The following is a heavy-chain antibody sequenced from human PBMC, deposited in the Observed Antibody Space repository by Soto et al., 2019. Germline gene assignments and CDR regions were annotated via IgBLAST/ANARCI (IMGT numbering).Heavy chain of an antibody. J-gene: IGHJ5*02. CDR3: ARMATFGSLNWFVP. CDR2: MNPGSGDT. CDR1: GYSFTNND. V-gene: IGHV1-8*01. D-gene: IGHD3-16*01. Sequence: GASVKVSCKASGYSFTNNDVSWVRQATGQGLEWTGWMNPGSGDTGYAQKFQGRVTMTRDISIATAYMELSSLRSDDTAIYYCARMATFGSLNWFVPWGQGTLVTVSS.